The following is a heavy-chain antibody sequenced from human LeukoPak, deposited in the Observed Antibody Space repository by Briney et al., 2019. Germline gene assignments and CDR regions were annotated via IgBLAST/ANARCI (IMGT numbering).Heavy chain of an antibody. CDR2: IYYSGTT. CDR1: GGSISSSTYY. D-gene: IGHD4-17*01. J-gene: IGHJ4*02. V-gene: IGHV4-39*01. CDR3: ARRATVTKAFDY. Sequence: PSETLSLTCTVSGGSISSSTYYWGWIRQPPGKGLEWIGSIYYSGTTYYNPSLKSRVTISVDTSKNQFSLKLRSLPAADTAVYYCARRATVTKAFDYWGQGTLVTVSS.